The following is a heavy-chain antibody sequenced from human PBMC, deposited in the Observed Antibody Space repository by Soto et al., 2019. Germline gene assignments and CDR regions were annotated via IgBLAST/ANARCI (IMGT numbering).Heavy chain of an antibody. J-gene: IGHJ5*01. CDR1: GYTSADFG. Sequence: ASVKVSCKASGYTSADFGISWVRQAPGQGLEWMGWVSGNNGASNPAPKVQGRITMTLDTSTGVSYMALRSLRSDDTAIYYCVRDQKYFRVNGNWFDSWGQGTLVTVSS. CDR3: VRDQKYFRVNGNWFDS. D-gene: IGHD2-2*01. V-gene: IGHV1-18*04. CDR2: VSGNNGAS.